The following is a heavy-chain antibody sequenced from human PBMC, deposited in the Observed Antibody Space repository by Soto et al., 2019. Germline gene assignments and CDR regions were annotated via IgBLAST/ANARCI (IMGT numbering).Heavy chain of an antibody. V-gene: IGHV4-39*07. CDR2: IYYSGST. Sequence: PSETLSLTCTVSGGSISSSSYYWGWIRQPPGKGLEWIGSIYYSGSTNYNPSLKSRVTISVDTSKNQFSLKLSSVTAADTAVYYCARVRRALTDTWDYFDYWGQGTLVTVSS. CDR1: GGSISSSSYY. J-gene: IGHJ4*02. CDR3: ARVRRALTDTWDYFDY. D-gene: IGHD1-26*01.